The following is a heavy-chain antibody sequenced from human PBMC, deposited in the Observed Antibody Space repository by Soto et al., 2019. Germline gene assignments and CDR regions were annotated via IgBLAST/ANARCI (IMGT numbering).Heavy chain of an antibody. CDR1: GGSFSGYY. CDR2: INHSGST. CDR3: ASNGRFCTNGVCYMDFDY. V-gene: IGHV4-34*01. D-gene: IGHD2-8*01. J-gene: IGHJ4*02. Sequence: QVQLQKWGAGLLKPSETLSLTCAVYGGSFSGYYWSWIRQPQGKGLEWIGEINHSGSTNYNPSLNSRVTISVDTSKNQFSLQLSSVTAADTAVYYCASNGRFCTNGVCYMDFDYWGQGTLVTVSS.